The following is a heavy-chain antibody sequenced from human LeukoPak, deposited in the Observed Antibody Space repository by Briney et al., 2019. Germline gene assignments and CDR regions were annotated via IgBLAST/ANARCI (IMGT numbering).Heavy chain of an antibody. V-gene: IGHV3-30*04. D-gene: IGHD2-21*02. CDR1: GFTFSSYA. J-gene: IGHJ3*02. CDR3: ARVLAYCGGDCSIRGAFDI. Sequence: GGSLRLSCAASGFTFSSYAMHWVRQAPGKGLEWVAVISYDGSNKYYADSVKGRFTISRDNSKNTLYLQMNSLRAGDTAVYYCARVLAYCGGDCSIRGAFDIWGQGTMVTVSS. CDR2: ISYDGSNK.